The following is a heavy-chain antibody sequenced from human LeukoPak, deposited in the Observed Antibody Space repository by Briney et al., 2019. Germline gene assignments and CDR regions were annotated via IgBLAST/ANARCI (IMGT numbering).Heavy chain of an antibody. V-gene: IGHV3-7*03. CDR1: GFTFSSYW. CDR2: IMQGGSEK. J-gene: IGHJ4*02. CDR3: ARAYCSGGRCFLDY. Sequence: GGSLRLSCAASGFTFSSYWMSWVRQAPGKGLELVANIMQGGSEKYYVDSVKGRFTISRDNAKNALYLQMDSLRAEDTAVYYCARAYCSGGRCFLDYWGQGTLVTVSS. D-gene: IGHD2-15*01.